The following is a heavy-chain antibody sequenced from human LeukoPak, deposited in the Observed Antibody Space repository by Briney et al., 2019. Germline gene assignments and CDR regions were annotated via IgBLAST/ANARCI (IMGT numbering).Heavy chain of an antibody. CDR1: GGSISSYY. Sequence: SSETLSLTCTVSGGSISSYYWSWIRQPPGKGLEWIGYIYYSGSTNYNPSLKSRVTISVDTSKNQFSLKLSSVTAADTAVYYCARVQYYYGSGSYFRGPGTINWFDPWGQGTLVTVSS. CDR2: IYYSGST. D-gene: IGHD3-10*01. CDR3: ARVQYYYGSGSYFRGPGTINWFDP. J-gene: IGHJ5*02. V-gene: IGHV4-59*01.